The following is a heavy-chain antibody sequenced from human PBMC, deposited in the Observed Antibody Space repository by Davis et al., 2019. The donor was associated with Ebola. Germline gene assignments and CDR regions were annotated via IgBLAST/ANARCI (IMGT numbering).Heavy chain of an antibody. Sequence: LRLSCTVSGGSTSGSTYYWGWIRQPPGKGLQWIGNIYHSGRTYYNLSLKSRVTISLHPSKNQFSLDLSSVTAADTAIYYCASMSKMGIFDNWGQGTLVTVSS. CDR1: GGSTSGSTYY. CDR2: IYHSGRT. J-gene: IGHJ4*02. D-gene: IGHD5/OR15-5a*01. CDR3: ASMSKMGIFDN. V-gene: IGHV4-39*07.